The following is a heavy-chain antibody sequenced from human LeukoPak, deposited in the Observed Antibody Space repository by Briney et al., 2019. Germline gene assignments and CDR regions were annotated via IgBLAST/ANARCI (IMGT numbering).Heavy chain of an antibody. Sequence: GGSLRLSCAASGFTFSSSGMHWVRQAPGKGVEWVAAISYAGNYKYYADSVKGRFTISRDNSKNTLTLQMNSLRAEDTAVYHCAKDPATTSVVNSLLDYGGQGTLVTVSS. J-gene: IGHJ4*02. CDR2: ISYAGNYK. V-gene: IGHV3-30*18. D-gene: IGHD4-23*01. CDR1: GFTFSSSG. CDR3: AKDPATTSVVNSLLDY.